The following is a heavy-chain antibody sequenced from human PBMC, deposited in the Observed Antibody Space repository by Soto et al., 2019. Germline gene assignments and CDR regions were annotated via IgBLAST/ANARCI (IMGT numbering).Heavy chain of an antibody. CDR2: IRSKLNNYAT. CDR1: GFTLSDSA. Sequence: EVQLVESGGGLVQPGGSLTLSCAASGFTLSDSAIHWVRQASGKGLEWVGRIRSKLNNYATEYAASMKGRFIISRDDSKETASLQMNSLKAEDTAVYYCAKWAASDDQGEYPVFDYWGLGTLVVVSS. J-gene: IGHJ4*02. CDR3: AKWAASDDQGEYPVFDY. V-gene: IGHV3-73*01. D-gene: IGHD4-17*01.